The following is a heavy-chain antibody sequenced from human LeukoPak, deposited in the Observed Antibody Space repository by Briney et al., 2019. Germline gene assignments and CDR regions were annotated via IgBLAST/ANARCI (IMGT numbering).Heavy chain of an antibody. CDR3: TRDWGPGIRTMNV. CDR1: GLTFNKAW. CDR2: IRSKAYGGTT. Sequence: GGSLRLSCAASGLTFNKAWMGWVRQAPGKGLEWVGFIRSKAYGGTTEYAASVKGRISISRDDSKSIAYLQMNSLKTEDTAVYYCTRDWGPGIRTMNVWGKGTTVTVSS. V-gene: IGHV3-49*04. D-gene: IGHD1-14*01. J-gene: IGHJ6*03.